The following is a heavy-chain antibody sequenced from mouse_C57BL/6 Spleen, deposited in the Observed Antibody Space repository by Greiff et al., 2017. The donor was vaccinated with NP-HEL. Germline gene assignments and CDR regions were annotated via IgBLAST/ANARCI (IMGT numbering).Heavy chain of an antibody. CDR3: ARDNYGSSPYYFDY. Sequence: EVKVVESEGGLVQPGSSMKLSCTASGFTFSDYYMAWVRQVPEKGLEWVANINYDGSSTYYLDSLKSRFIISRDNAKNIRYLQMSSLKSEDTATYYCARDNYGSSPYYFDYWGQGTTLTVSS. D-gene: IGHD1-1*01. V-gene: IGHV5-16*01. CDR1: GFTFSDYY. J-gene: IGHJ2*01. CDR2: INYDGSST.